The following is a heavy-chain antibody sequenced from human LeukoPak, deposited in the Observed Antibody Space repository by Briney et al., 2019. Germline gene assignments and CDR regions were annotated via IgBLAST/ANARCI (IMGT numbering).Heavy chain of an antibody. V-gene: IGHV3-64*01. CDR2: ISSNGGST. Sequence: GGSLRLSCAASGFTFSSYAMRWVRQAPGKGLEYVSAISSNGGSTYYANSVKGRFTISRDNSKNTLYLQMGSLRAEDMAVYYCARVHYGDYSCFDYWGQGTLVTVSS. CDR1: GFTFSSYA. D-gene: IGHD4-17*01. CDR3: ARVHYGDYSCFDY. J-gene: IGHJ4*02.